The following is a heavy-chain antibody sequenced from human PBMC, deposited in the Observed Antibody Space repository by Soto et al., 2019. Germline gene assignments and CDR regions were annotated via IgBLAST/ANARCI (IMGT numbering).Heavy chain of an antibody. J-gene: IGHJ4*02. V-gene: IGHV1-18*01. CDR1: GYIFTSYK. D-gene: IGHD6-19*01. CDR3: ARDIGSGCYDY. CDR2: VNPYNRYT. Sequence: ASVKVSCKASGYIFTSYKINWVRQAPGQGLEWVGWVNPYNRYTDYVQKVQGRVTMTTDTSATTAYMELRSLRSDDTAVYYCARDIGSGCYDYWGQGTLVTVSS.